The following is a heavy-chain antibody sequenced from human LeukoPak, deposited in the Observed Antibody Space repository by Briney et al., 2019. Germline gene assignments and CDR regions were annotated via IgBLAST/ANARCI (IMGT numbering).Heavy chain of an antibody. CDR3: ARGLQNVLLWFGESQKKYYFDY. CDR1: GGSFSGYY. CDR2: INHSGST. D-gene: IGHD3-10*01. J-gene: IGHJ4*02. V-gene: IGHV4-34*01. Sequence: NPSETLSLTCAVYGGSFSGYYWSWIRQPPGKGLEWIGEINHSGSTNYNPSLKSRVTISVDTSKNQFSLKLSSVTAADTAVYYCARGLQNVLLWFGESQKKYYFDYWGQGTLVTVSS.